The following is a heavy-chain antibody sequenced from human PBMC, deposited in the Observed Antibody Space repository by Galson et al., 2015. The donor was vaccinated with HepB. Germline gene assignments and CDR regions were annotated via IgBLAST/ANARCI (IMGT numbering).Heavy chain of an antibody. J-gene: IGHJ4*02. V-gene: IGHV3-30*18. CDR2: ISYDGSNK. D-gene: IGHD3-22*01. CDR3: AKTSVLYDSSGYYSLGDY. CDR1: GFTFSSYG. Sequence: SLRLSCAASGFTFSSYGMHWVRQAPGKGLEWVAVISYDGSNKYYADSVKGRFTISRDNSKNTLHLQINSLRAEDTAVYYCAKTSVLYDSSGYYSLGDYWGQGTLVTVSS.